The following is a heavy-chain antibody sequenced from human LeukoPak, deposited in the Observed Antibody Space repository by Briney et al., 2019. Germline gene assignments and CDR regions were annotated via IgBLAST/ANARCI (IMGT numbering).Heavy chain of an antibody. D-gene: IGHD2-2*01. CDR3: ARRYGYCSSTSCFNIGGWSDP. CDR2: IYPGDSDT. Sequence: GESLKISCKGSGYSFTSYWIGWVRQMPGKGLEWMGIIYPGDSDTRYSPSFQGQVTISADKSISTACLQWSSLKASDTAMYYCARRYGYCSSTSCFNIGGWSDPWGQGTLVTVSS. V-gene: IGHV5-51*01. J-gene: IGHJ5*02. CDR1: GYSFTSYW.